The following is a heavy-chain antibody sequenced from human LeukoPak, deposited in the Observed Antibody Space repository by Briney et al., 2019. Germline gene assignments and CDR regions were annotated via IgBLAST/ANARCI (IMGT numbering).Heavy chain of an antibody. J-gene: IGHJ4*02. D-gene: IGHD6-19*01. CDR1: GWSFSGYY. Sequence: SETLSLTCAVYGWSFSGYYWSWIRQPPGKGLEWIGEINHSGSTNYNPSLKSRVTISVDTSKNQFSLKLSSVTAADTAVYYCARGLEQWLDPRYYFDYWGQGTLVTVSS. CDR2: INHSGST. CDR3: ARGLEQWLDPRYYFDY. V-gene: IGHV4-34*01.